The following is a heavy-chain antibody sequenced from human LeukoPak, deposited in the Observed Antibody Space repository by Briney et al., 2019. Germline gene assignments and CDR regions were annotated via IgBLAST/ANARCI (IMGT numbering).Heavy chain of an antibody. CDR2: IRYDGSNK. D-gene: IGHD3-3*01. Sequence: GGSLRLSCAASGFTFSSYGMHWVRQAPGKGLEWVAFIRYDGSNKYYADSVKGRFTISRDNSKNTLYLQMNSLRAEDTAVYYCAKGRDFGVVPASYWGQGTLVTVSS. J-gene: IGHJ4*02. V-gene: IGHV3-30*02. CDR1: GFTFSSYG. CDR3: AKGRDFGVVPASY.